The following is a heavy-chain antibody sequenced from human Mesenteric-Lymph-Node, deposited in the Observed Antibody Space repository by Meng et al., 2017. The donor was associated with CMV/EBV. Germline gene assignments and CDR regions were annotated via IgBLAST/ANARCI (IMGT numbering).Heavy chain of an antibody. D-gene: IGHD4/OR15-4a*01. J-gene: IGHJ4*02. V-gene: IGHV4-4*02. Sequence: VSGGSNSGRYGWTWVRQPPETGLEWIGEISYGGATKYNPSLRSRLTISMDKSNNQFSLILTSVTAADAAIYYCARERVREEGLFDSWGQGTLVTVSS. CDR3: ARERVREEGLFDS. CDR1: GGSNSGRYG. CDR2: ISYGGAT.